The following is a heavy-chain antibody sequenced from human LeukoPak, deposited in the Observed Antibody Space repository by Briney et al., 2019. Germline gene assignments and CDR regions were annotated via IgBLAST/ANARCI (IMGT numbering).Heavy chain of an antibody. CDR2: INPNSGGT. V-gene: IGHV1-2*02. J-gene: IGHJ4*02. CDR3: ARDLYDSSGYHYPNDY. D-gene: IGHD3-22*01. CDR1: GYTFTGYH. Sequence: ASVKVSCKASGYTFTGYHMHWVRQAPGQGLEWMGWINPNSGGTNYAQKFQGRVTMTRDTSISTAYMELSRLRSDDTAVYYCARDLYDSSGYHYPNDYWGQGTLVTVSS.